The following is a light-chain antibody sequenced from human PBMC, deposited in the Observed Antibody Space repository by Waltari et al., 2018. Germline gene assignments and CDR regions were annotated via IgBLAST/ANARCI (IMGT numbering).Light chain of an antibody. CDR1: QSVSSN. Sequence: EIVMTQSPATLSVSPGERATFSCRASQSVSSNLAWYQQKPGQAPRLLIYGASTRATGIPARFSGSGSGTEFTLTISSMQSEDFAVYYCQQYNNWPRTFGQGTKLEIK. J-gene: IGKJ2*01. CDR3: QQYNNWPRT. CDR2: GAS. V-gene: IGKV3-15*01.